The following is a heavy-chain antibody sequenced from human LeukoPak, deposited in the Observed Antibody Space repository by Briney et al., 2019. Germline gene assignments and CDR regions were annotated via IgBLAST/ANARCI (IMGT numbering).Heavy chain of an antibody. D-gene: IGHD6-19*01. CDR2: INHNHDGR. Sequence: ASVKVSCKASGYTFTGYYMHWVRQAPGQGLEWMGWINHNHDGRNYAQKFQGRVSMIRDTSISTDYMELSRQRPADKAMYYCARDPSISGQWLLFDYWGQGTLVTVSS. CDR1: GYTFTGYY. CDR3: ARDPSISGQWLLFDY. J-gene: IGHJ4*02. V-gene: IGHV1-2*02.